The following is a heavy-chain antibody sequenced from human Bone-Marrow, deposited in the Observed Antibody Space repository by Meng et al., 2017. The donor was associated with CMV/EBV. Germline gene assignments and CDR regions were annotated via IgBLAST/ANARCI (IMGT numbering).Heavy chain of an antibody. CDR3: SYDESKDFWSGYSYYYYGMDL. Sequence: ASVKVSCKASGYTFSSYGISWVRQAPGQGLEWMGWISANNGNTNYAQKFQGRVTMTTDTSISTVYKEMRSLRSDDTAVYYCSYDESKDFWSGYSYYYYGMDLWGQGTTVTVSS. J-gene: IGHJ6*02. V-gene: IGHV1-18*01. D-gene: IGHD3-3*01. CDR2: ISANNGNT. CDR1: GYTFSSYG.